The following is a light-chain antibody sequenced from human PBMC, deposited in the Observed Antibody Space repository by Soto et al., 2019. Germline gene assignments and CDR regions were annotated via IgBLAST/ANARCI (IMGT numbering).Light chain of an antibody. CDR3: QQYNNWPPMT. V-gene: IGKV3-15*01. CDR1: QSVSSN. CDR2: GAS. Sequence: MTQSPSSLSASVGDRVTLSCRASQSVSSNLAWYQQKPGQAPRLLIYGASTRATSIPARFSGSGSGTEFTLTISSLQSEDFAVYYCQQYNNWPPMTFGQGTRLEIK. J-gene: IGKJ5*01.